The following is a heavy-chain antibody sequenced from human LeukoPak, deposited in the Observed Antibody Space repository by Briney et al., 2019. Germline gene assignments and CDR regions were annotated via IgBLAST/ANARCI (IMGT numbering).Heavy chain of an antibody. CDR2: IYSGGNT. V-gene: IGHV4-39*07. Sequence: PSETLSLTCSVSDGSINSDTYYWGWIRQPPGKGLEWIASIYSGGNTFHNPSLKSRVTISLDTSKNQFSLKLTSVTAADTAVYYCARVSHSWPWVFFDPWGRGTLVTVSS. J-gene: IGHJ2*01. CDR3: ARVSHSWPWVFFDP. CDR1: DGSINSDTYY. D-gene: IGHD1-26*01.